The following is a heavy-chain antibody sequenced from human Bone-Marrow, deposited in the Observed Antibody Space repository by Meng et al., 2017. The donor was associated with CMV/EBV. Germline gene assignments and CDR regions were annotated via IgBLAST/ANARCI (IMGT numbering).Heavy chain of an antibody. V-gene: IGHV4-61*01. Sequence: SKTLSLTCTVSGGSVSSGSYYWSWIRQPPGKGLEWIGYIYYSGSTNYNPSLKSRVTISVDTSKNQFSLKLTSVTAADTAVYYCTRSPRSSSSPFDYWGQGTLVTCYS. CDR3: TRSPRSSSSPFDY. CDR1: GGSVSSGSYY. CDR2: IYYSGST. J-gene: IGHJ4*02. D-gene: IGHD6-6*01.